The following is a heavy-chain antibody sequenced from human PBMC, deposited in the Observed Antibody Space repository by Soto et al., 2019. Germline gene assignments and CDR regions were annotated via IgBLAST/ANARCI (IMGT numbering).Heavy chain of an antibody. CDR1: GYTFTGYY. CDR3: ARGGGYCSGGSCDSGQGEYYYYGMDV. CDR2: INPNSGGT. D-gene: IGHD2-15*01. Sequence: ASVKVSCKASGYTFTGYYMHWVRQAPGQGLEWMGWINPNSGGTNYAQKFQGWVTMTRDTSISTAYMELSRLRSDDTAVYYCARGGGYCSGGSCDSGQGEYYYYGMDVWGQGTTVTVSS. J-gene: IGHJ6*02. V-gene: IGHV1-2*04.